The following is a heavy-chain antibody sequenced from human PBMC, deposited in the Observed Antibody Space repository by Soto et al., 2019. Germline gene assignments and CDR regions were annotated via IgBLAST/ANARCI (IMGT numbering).Heavy chain of an antibody. J-gene: IGHJ5*02. CDR1: GGSISSYY. CDR3: ARFVYSTPLVDP. Sequence: SETLSLTCTVSGGSISSYYWSWIRQPPGKGLEWIGYIYYSGSTNYNPPLKSRVTISVDTSKNQFSLKLSSVTAADTAVYYCARFVYSTPLVDPWGQGTLVTVSS. D-gene: IGHD6-13*01. CDR2: IYYSGST. V-gene: IGHV4-59*08.